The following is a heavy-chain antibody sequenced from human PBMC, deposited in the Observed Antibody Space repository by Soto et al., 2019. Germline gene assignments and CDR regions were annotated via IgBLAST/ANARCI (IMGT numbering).Heavy chain of an antibody. V-gene: IGHV1-18*04. Sequence: AAVKVSCKESGYTFTRHYMHWLRPAPGQGLEWMGWISTYNGNTNTYHKKRFQGRFTMTSDSASNTAYMELRSLTPDDTAVYYCARGGQKNVYTSIGPWGQGTLVTVSS. D-gene: IGHD1-1*01. CDR1: GYTFTRHY. J-gene: IGHJ5*02. CDR2: ISTYNGNTNT. CDR3: ARGGQKNVYTSIGP.